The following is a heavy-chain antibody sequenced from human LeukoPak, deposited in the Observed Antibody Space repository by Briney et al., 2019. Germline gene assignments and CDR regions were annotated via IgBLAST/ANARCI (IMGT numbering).Heavy chain of an antibody. CDR2: IYHSGSS. V-gene: IGHV4-39*01. CDR1: GGSISSSSYY. D-gene: IGHD3-10*01. Sequence: PSETLSLTCTVPGGSISSSSYYWGWIRQPPGKGLEWIGSIYHSGSSYYNPSLKSRVTISVDTSKNQFSLKLSSVTAADTAVYYCARHSSYYGNFDYWGQGTLVTVSS. J-gene: IGHJ4*02. CDR3: ARHSSYYGNFDY.